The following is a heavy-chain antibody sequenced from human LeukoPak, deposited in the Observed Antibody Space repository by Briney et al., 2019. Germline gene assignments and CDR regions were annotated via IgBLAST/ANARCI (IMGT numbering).Heavy chain of an antibody. CDR2: ISVYNGNT. Sequence: ASVKVSCKASGYTFTSYGISWVRQAPGQGLEWMGWISVYNGNTNYAQKLQGRVTMTTDTSTSTAYMELRSLRSDDTAVYYCARAALKLTQLWLPPHPNDFDYWGQGTLVTVSS. CDR3: ARAALKLTQLWLPPHPNDFDY. V-gene: IGHV1-18*01. CDR1: GYTFTSYG. D-gene: IGHD5-18*01. J-gene: IGHJ4*02.